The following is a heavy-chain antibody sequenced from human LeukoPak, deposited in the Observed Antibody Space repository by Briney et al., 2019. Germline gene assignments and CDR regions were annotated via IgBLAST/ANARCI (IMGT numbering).Heavy chain of an antibody. Sequence: SETLSLTCTVSGGSISRSSYYWGWIRQPPGKGLEWIGSMYYSGSTYYNPSLKSRVTISVDRSKNQFSLKLSSVTAADTAVYYCASVGYSYGIDYWGQGTLVTVSS. D-gene: IGHD5-18*01. CDR1: GGSISRSSYY. V-gene: IGHV4-39*07. CDR3: ASVGYSYGIDY. J-gene: IGHJ4*02. CDR2: MYYSGST.